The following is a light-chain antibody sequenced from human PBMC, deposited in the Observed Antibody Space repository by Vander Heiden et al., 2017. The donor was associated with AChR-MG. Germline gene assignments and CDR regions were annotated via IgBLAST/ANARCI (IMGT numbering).Light chain of an antibody. CDR3: QVWDSSSDHYWV. V-gene: IGLV3-21*04. CDR2: YDS. J-gene: IGLJ3*02. CDR1: NIGSKS. Sequence: SYVLTQPPSVSVAPGKTARITCGGNNIGSKSVHWYQQKPGQAPVLVIYYDSDRPSGIPERFSGSNSGNTATLTISRVEAGYEADYYCQVWDSSSDHYWVFGGGTKLTVL.